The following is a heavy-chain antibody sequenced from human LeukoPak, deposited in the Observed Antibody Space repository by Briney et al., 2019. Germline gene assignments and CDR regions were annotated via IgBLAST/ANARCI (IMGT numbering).Heavy chain of an antibody. CDR2: INSGSYSI. V-gene: IGHV3-48*04. CDR1: GFTFTKYS. Sequence: GGSLRLSCAASGFTFTKYSMNWVRQAPGKGLKWVSYINSGSYSIYYADSVKGRFTISRDNAKDSVYLQMNSLRAEDTAVYYCARDLGGYNFDYWGQGTPVTVSS. J-gene: IGHJ4*02. D-gene: IGHD5-24*01. CDR3: ARDLGGYNFDY.